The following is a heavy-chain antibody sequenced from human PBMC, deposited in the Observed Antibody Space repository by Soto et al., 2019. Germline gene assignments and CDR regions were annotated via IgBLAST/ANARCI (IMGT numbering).Heavy chain of an antibody. CDR3: ARDGIVVVPAAILAGSWFDP. Sequence: SVNVSCKASGGTFSSYAISWVRQAPGQGLEWMGGIIPIFGTANYAQKFQGRVTITTDASTSTAYMELSSLRSDDTAVYYCARDGIVVVPAAILAGSWFDPWGQGTLVTVSS. CDR2: IIPIFGTA. V-gene: IGHV1-69*05. D-gene: IGHD2-2*01. J-gene: IGHJ5*02. CDR1: GGTFSSYA.